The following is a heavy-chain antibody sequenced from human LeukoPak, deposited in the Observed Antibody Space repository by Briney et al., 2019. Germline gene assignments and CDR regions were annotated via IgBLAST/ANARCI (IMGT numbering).Heavy chain of an antibody. CDR3: ARDARVPYFDY. V-gene: IGHV3-11*01. D-gene: IGHD1-1*01. CDR2: ISSSGTSI. CDR1: GFIFSDYY. J-gene: IGHJ4*02. Sequence: GGSLRLSCAASGFIFSDYYMSWIRQAPGKGLEWVSCISSSGTSIYYADSVKGRFTISRDNAKNSLYLQMNSLRAEDTAVYYCARDARVPYFDYWGQGTLVTVSS.